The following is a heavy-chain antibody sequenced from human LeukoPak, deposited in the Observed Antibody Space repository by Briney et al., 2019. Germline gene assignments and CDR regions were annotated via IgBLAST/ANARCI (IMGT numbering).Heavy chain of an antibody. V-gene: IGHV3-30*02. Sequence: GGSLRLSCAASGFTFSSYGMHWVRQAPGKGLEWVASIRYDGSNKYYADSVKGRFTISRDNSKNTLYLQMNSLRAEDTAVYYCAKMYYSNSPDYYYYYMDVWGKGTTVTVSS. D-gene: IGHD4-11*01. CDR3: AKMYYSNSPDYYYYYMDV. CDR1: GFTFSSYG. CDR2: IRYDGSNK. J-gene: IGHJ6*03.